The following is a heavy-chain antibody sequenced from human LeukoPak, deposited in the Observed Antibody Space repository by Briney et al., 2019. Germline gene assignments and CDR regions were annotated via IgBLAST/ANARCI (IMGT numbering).Heavy chain of an antibody. CDR1: GFIFSNYA. Sequence: GGSLRLSCAASGFIFSNYAMSWVRQAPGKGLEWVSAIYGNGGTTYYADSVKGRFTISRDNSKNTLYLQMNSLRAEDKALFHCAKGVEYSSSSSFDYWGQGTLVTVSS. CDR2: IYGNGGTT. J-gene: IGHJ4*02. V-gene: IGHV3-23*01. CDR3: AKGVEYSSSSSFDY. D-gene: IGHD6-6*01.